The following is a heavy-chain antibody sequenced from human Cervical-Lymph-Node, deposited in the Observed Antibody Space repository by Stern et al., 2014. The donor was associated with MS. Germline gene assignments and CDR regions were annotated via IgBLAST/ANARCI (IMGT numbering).Heavy chain of an antibody. CDR1: GGTFRKFP. Sequence: VQLVESGAEVTKPGSSVKVSCKASGGTFRKFPSSWVRQAPGQGLEWMGRIFPVFGTPSCAQEFRGRVMITADVSTSTVYMELSSLRSDDTAVYYCALSCETSDRGYSLGYDLWGQGTLVTVSS. CDR3: ALSCETSDRGYSLGYDL. D-gene: IGHD2-2*01. V-gene: IGHV1-69*18. J-gene: IGHJ5*02. CDR2: IFPVFGTP.